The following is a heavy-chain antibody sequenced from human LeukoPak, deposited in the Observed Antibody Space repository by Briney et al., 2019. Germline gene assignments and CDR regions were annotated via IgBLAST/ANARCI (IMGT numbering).Heavy chain of an antibody. V-gene: IGHV4-31*03. D-gene: IGHD1-26*01. CDR2: IYYSGST. CDR3: ARDPSGNGGGGEYYFDY. Sequence: PSETLSLTCTVSGGSISSGGYYWSWIRQRPGKGLEWIGYIYYSGSTYYNPSLKSRVTLSVDKSKNQFSLKLSSVTAADTALYYCARDPSGNGGGGEYYFDYWGQGTLVTVSS. J-gene: IGHJ4*02. CDR1: GGSISSGGYY.